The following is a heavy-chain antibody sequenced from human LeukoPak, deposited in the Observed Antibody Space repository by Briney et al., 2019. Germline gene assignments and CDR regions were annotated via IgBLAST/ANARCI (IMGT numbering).Heavy chain of an antibody. D-gene: IGHD3-22*01. V-gene: IGHV4-59*01. Sequence: LETLSLTCTVSGGSISSYYWSWIRQPPGKGLEWIGCIYYSGSTNYNPSLKSRVTISVDTSKNQFSLKLSSVTAADTAVYYCARVGGSGSNFDYWGQGTLVTVSS. CDR2: IYYSGST. CDR1: GGSISSYY. CDR3: ARVGGSGSNFDY. J-gene: IGHJ4*02.